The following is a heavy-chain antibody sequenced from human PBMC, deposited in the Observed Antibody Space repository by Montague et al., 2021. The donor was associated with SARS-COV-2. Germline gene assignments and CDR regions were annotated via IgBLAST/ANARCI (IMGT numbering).Heavy chain of an antibody. CDR2: IYYSGST. J-gene: IGHJ4*02. Sequence: SETLSLTCTVSGGSISSSSYYWGWIRQPPGKGLEWIGSIYYSGSTYYNPSLKSRVTISVDTSKNQFSLKLSSVTAADTAVYYCARDIVATIFPQRFDYWGQGTLVAVSS. CDR1: GGSISSSSYY. V-gene: IGHV4-39*02. CDR3: ARDIVATIFPQRFDY. D-gene: IGHD5-12*01.